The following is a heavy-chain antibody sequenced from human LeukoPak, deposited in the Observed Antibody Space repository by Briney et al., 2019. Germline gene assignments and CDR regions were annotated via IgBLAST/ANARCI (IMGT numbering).Heavy chain of an antibody. CDR3: ARYAATGGPNWFDP. D-gene: IGHD2-15*01. CDR2: IHNTGRT. CDR1: GASISNHY. Sequence: PSETLSLTCTVSGASISNHYWSWTRQPPGKGLEWIGYIHNTGRTNYNPSLKSRVTISADTSKNQFSLRLSSVTAADTAIYYCARYAATGGPNWFDPWGPGTLVTVSS. V-gene: IGHV4-59*11. J-gene: IGHJ5*02.